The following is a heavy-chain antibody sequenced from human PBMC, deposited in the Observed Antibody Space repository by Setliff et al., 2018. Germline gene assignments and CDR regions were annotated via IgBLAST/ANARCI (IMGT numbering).Heavy chain of an antibody. CDR1: GYTFSDYG. D-gene: IGHD3-10*01. Sequence: ASVKVSCKASGYTFSDYGITWVRQAPGQGLEWMGWISAYTGNAYYAHKLQDRVTMTTDISTSTAYMELGSLTTDDTAVYYCARVESMVRGKNILRHFDYWGQGIQVTVSS. J-gene: IGHJ4*02. CDR2: ISAYTGNA. CDR3: ARVESMVRGKNILRHFDY. V-gene: IGHV1-18*01.